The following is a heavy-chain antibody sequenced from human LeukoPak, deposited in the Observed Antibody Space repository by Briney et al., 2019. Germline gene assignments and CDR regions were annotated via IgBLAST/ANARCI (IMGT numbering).Heavy chain of an antibody. D-gene: IGHD3-10*01. J-gene: IGHJ5*02. V-gene: IGHV1-3*03. CDR2: INAGNGNT. Sequence: ASVKVSCKASGYTFTSYAMHWVRQAPGQRLEWMGWINAGNGNTKYSQEFQGRVTITRDTSASTAYMELSSLRSEDMAVYCCARDRGGFNWFDPWGQGTLVTVSS. CDR3: ARDRGGFNWFDP. CDR1: GYTFTSYA.